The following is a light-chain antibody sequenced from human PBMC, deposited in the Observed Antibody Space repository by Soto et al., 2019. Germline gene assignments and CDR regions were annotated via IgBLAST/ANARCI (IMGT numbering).Light chain of an antibody. CDR3: QQRSNWPT. V-gene: IGKV3D-20*02. J-gene: IGKJ1*01. CDR1: QSVSSSY. Sequence: EIVLTQSPGTLSLSPGERATLSCRASQSVSSSYLAWYQQKPGQAPRLLIYGASSRATGIPDRFSGSGSGTDFTLTISSLQPEDFVTYYCQQRSNWPTFGQGTKVDI. CDR2: GAS.